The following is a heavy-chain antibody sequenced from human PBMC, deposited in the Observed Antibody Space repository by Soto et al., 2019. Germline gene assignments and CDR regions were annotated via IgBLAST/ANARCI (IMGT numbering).Heavy chain of an antibody. CDR3: ARKQWLAPYYYYYYMDV. D-gene: IGHD6-19*01. CDR1: GFTFSSYG. CDR2: IWYDGSNK. Sequence: GGSLRLSCAASGFTFSSYGMHWVRQAPGKGLEWVAVIWYDGSNKYYADSVKGRFTISRDNSKNTLHLQMNSLRAEDTAVYYCARKQWLAPYYYYYYMDVWGKGTTVTVSS. J-gene: IGHJ6*03. V-gene: IGHV3-33*01.